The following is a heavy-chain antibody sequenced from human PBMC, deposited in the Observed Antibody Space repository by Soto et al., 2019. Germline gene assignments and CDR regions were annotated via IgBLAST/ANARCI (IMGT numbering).Heavy chain of an antibody. Sequence: HVQLVQSGAEVKKPEASVKVSCKASGYTFTSYDINWVRQATGQGLECMGWMNTNSGNAGYPHKFQVIITMTRHSSISTAYSELGSLRSEDAAVYYCARTLYGDNVSYWDQGTLVTVSS. CDR2: MNTNSGNA. V-gene: IGHV1-8*01. CDR3: ARTLYGDNVSY. CDR1: GYTFTSYD. D-gene: IGHD4-17*01. J-gene: IGHJ4*02.